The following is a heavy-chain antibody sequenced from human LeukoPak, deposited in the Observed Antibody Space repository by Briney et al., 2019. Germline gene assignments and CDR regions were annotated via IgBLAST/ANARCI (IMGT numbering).Heavy chain of an antibody. CDR1: GGSIIRYY. J-gene: IGHJ4*02. CDR2: IYDNGGT. Sequence: SETLSLTCNVSGGSIIRYYWTWVRQPPGKGLEWIGYIYDNGGTNYNPSLKSRVTISVDTSKNQFSLTLTSVTAADTAVYYCARGIRYGNDFWGQGTLFTVSS. V-gene: IGHV4-59*01. CDR3: ARGIRYGNDF. D-gene: IGHD6-13*01.